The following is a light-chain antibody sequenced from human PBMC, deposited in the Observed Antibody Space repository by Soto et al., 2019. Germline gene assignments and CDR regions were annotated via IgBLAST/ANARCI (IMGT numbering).Light chain of an antibody. CDR1: QSISNR. V-gene: IGKV1-5*01. CDR3: QHYGGMWT. CDR2: DAS. J-gene: IGKJ1*01. Sequence: DIQMTQSPSTLSASVGDRVTITCRASQSISNRLAWYQQKPGKAPKVLIYDASSLESGVPSRFSCIGSGTEFSLTISSLQPDDFASYCCQHYGGMWTFGQGTKVEMK.